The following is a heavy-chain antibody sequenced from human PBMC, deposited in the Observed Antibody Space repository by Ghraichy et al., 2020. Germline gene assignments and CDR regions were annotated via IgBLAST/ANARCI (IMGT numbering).Heavy chain of an antibody. J-gene: IGHJ6*02. Sequence: SRGLEWLGRTYYRSKWSNGYAASVKGRMTINPDTSKNQFSLQLNSVTPDDTAVYYCVRSQYGLDVWCQGTTV. CDR3: VRSQYGLDV. V-gene: IGHV6-1*01. CDR2: TYYRSKWSN.